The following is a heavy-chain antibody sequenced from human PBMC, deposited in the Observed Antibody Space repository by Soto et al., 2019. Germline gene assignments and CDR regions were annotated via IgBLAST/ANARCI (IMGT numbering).Heavy chain of an antibody. D-gene: IGHD4-17*01. CDR1: GGSISSGRYS. J-gene: IGHJ5*02. V-gene: IGHV4-30-2*01. CDR3: ARFSYGGNYGWFEH. CDR2: IYHSGST. Sequence: PSETLSLTCAFSGGSISSGRYSCSWIRQPPGKGLEWIGYIYHSGSTYSNPHLKRRVTISVDRSKIQFSLKLSPVTAADTDVYYCARFSYGGNYGWFEHLGQRTLVSVSS.